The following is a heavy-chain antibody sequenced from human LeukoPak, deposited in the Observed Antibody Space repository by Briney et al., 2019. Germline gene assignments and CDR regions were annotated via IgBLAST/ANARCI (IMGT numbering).Heavy chain of an antibody. V-gene: IGHV3-43D*03. CDR1: GFIFDDYA. D-gene: IGHD1-26*01. Sequence: GGSLRLSCAASGFIFDDYAMHWVRQAPGKGLEWVSFITWDGGSAYYADSVKGRFTISRDNAENSLYLQMNSLRAEDTAVYYCARDPYSGSYGDYYYYYMDVWGKGTTVTISS. CDR2: ITWDGGSA. J-gene: IGHJ6*03. CDR3: ARDPYSGSYGDYYYYYMDV.